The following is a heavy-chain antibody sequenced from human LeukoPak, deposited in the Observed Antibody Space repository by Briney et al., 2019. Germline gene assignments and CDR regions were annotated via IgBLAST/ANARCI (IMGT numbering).Heavy chain of an antibody. V-gene: IGHV3-21*06. Sequence: GGSLRLSCAASGFDFSKYTISWVRQAPGKGLEWVSSISSGSRRIHYADSMRGRFTISRDNAKSSVYLQMHNLRVEDTATYFCARVVLDHFWGRGTLVTVSS. CDR2: ISSGSRRI. J-gene: IGHJ4*02. CDR1: GFDFSKYT. D-gene: IGHD6-6*01. CDR3: ARVVLDHF.